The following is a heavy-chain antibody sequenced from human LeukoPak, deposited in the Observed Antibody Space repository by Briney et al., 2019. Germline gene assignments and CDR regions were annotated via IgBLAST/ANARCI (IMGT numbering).Heavy chain of an antibody. D-gene: IGHD3-10*01. CDR1: GFTFSTYA. CDR2: ISGSGGST. V-gene: IGHV3-23*01. CDR3: AREWFGDQGGY. J-gene: IGHJ4*02. Sequence: PGGSLRLSCAASGFTFSTYAMSWVRQAPGKGLEWVSTISGSGGSTYYADSVKGRFTISRDNSKNTLYLQMNSLRAEDTAVYYCAREWFGDQGGYWGQGTLVTVSS.